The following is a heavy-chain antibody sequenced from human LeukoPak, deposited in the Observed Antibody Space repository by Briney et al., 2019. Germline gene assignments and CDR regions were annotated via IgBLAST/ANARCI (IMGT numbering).Heavy chain of an antibody. V-gene: IGHV4-39*07. D-gene: IGHD1-26*01. CDR1: GGSISSSSYY. Sequence: PSETLSLTCTVSGGSISSSSYYWGWIRQPPGKGLEWIGSIYYSGSTNYNPSLKSRVTISVDTSKNQFSLKLSSVTAADTAVYYCARVLVVGATSQIDYWGQGTLVTVSS. CDR3: ARVLVVGATSQIDY. J-gene: IGHJ4*02. CDR2: IYYSGST.